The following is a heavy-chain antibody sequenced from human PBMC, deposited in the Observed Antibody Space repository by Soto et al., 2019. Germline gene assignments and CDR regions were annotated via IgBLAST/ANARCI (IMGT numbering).Heavy chain of an antibody. Sequence: SETLSLTCTVSGGSISSGDYYWSWIRQPPGKGLEWIGYIYYSGSTYYNPSLKSRVTISVDTSKNQFSLKLSSVTAADTAVYYCARAVDLITMRLFDYWGQGTLVTVSS. CDR2: IYYSGST. J-gene: IGHJ4*02. CDR1: GGSISSGDYY. V-gene: IGHV4-30-4*01. CDR3: ARAVDLITMRLFDY. D-gene: IGHD3-10*01.